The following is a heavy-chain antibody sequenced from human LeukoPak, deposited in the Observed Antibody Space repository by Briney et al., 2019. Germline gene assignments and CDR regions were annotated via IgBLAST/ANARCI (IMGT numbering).Heavy chain of an antibody. CDR3: ARVSYDFCSGRKYYYGMDV. D-gene: IGHD3-3*01. Sequence: SETLSLTCAVYGGSFSGYYWSWIRQPPGKGLEWIGEINHSGSTNYNPSLKSRVTISVDTSKNQFSLKLSSVTAADTAVYYCARVSYDFCSGRKYYYGMDVWGQGTTVTVSS. V-gene: IGHV4-34*01. CDR1: GGSFSGYY. CDR2: INHSGST. J-gene: IGHJ6*02.